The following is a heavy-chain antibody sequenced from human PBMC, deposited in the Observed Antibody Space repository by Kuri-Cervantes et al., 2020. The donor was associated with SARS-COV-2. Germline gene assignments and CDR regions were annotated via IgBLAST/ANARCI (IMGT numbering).Heavy chain of an antibody. V-gene: IGHV3-23*01. J-gene: IGHJ4*02. D-gene: IGHD3-22*01. Sequence: GESLKISCAASGFIFSSYDMSWVRQAPGKGLEWVSVISASGGTTYYTDSVKGRFTIPRDNSNNTLYLQMTSLRADDTAVYYCAKDHQYYYDSSGYYYFGYWGQGTLVTVSS. CDR1: GFIFSSYD. CDR3: AKDHQYYYDSSGYYYFGY. CDR2: ISASGGTT.